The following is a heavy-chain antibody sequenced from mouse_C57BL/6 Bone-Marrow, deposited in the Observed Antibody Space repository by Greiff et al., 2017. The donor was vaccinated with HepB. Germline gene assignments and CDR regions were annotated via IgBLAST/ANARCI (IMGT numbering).Heavy chain of an antibody. D-gene: IGHD1-1*01. Sequence: QVHVKQSGAELVRPGTSVKVSCKASGYVFTNYLIEWVKQRPGQGLEWIGVINPGSGGTNYNEKFKGKATLTADKSSSTAYMQLSSLTSEDSAVYFCARGFTTVVATRDYYAMDYWGQGTSVTVSS. J-gene: IGHJ4*01. CDR2: INPGSGGT. CDR3: ARGFTTVVATRDYYAMDY. CDR1: GYVFTNYL. V-gene: IGHV1-54*01.